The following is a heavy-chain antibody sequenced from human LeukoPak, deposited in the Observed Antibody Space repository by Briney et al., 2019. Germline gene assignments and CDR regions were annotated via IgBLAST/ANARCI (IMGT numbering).Heavy chain of an antibody. CDR1: GFTFSSYE. V-gene: IGHV3-48*03. J-gene: IGHJ4*02. CDR3: ARSFHKWSPAGVRY. D-gene: IGHD2-8*01. Sequence: GGSLRLSCAAPGFTFSSYEMNWVRQAPGKGLEWVSYISSSGSTIYYADSVKGRFTISRDNAKNSLYLQMNSLRAEDTAVYYCARSFHKWSPAGVRYWGQGTLVTVSS. CDR2: ISSSGSTI.